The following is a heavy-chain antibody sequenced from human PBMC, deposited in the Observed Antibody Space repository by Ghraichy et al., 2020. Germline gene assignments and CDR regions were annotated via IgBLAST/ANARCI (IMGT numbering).Heavy chain of an antibody. D-gene: IGHD3-10*01. J-gene: IGHJ3*02. Sequence: GGSLRLSCVASGFTFSTFNMNWVRQAPGKGLEWVSKISESSSTTSYADSVKGRFTISRDNAKNSLYLQMNSLRDEDTAVYYCARVNGYYYGPGSYFNPPYDAFDMWGQGTLVTVSS. CDR3: ARVNGYYYGPGSYFNPPYDAFDM. V-gene: IGHV3-48*02. CDR2: ISESSSTT. CDR1: GFTFSTFN.